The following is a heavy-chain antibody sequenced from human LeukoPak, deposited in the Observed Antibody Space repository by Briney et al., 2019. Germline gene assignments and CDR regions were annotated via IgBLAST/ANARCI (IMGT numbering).Heavy chain of an antibody. D-gene: IGHD5-24*01. CDR3: ARLGTVLTVVEMATTYFDY. CDR2: IYSGGST. J-gene: IGHJ4*02. Sequence: PGGSLRLSCAASGFTVSSNYMSWVRQAPGKGLEWVSVIYSGGSTYYADSVKGRFTISRDNSKNTLYLQMNSLRAEDTAVYYCARLGTVLTVVEMATTYFDYWGQGTLVTVSS. CDR1: GFTVSSNY. V-gene: IGHV3-53*05.